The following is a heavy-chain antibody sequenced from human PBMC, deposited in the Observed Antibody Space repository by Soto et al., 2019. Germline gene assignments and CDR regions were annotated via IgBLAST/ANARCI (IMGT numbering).Heavy chain of an antibody. Sequence: QVQLVQSGPEMKKPGSAVKVSCKASGGTFHTYAMNWVRQVPGQGLEWMGGIFPMFDVPRYAQKFQGRVKITLDESSTTAYMDLSSLRFDDTAVYYCARSVGSGGVIGGFDYWGQGTLVSV. J-gene: IGHJ4*02. CDR2: IFPMFDVP. D-gene: IGHD3-16*02. CDR1: GGTFHTYA. CDR3: ARSVGSGGVIGGFDY. V-gene: IGHV1-69*19.